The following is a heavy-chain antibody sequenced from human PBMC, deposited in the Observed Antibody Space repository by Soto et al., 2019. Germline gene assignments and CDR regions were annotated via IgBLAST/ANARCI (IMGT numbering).Heavy chain of an antibody. CDR2: IWYDGSNK. D-gene: IGHD2-2*01. CDR3: ARDPFGNCSSTSCYPDYFDY. CDR1: GFTFSSYG. Sequence: GGSLRLSCAASGFTFSSYGMHWVRQAPGKGLEWVAVIWYDGSNKYYADSVKARLTVTRANSKNTLYLQMNSLRAEDTAVYYCARDPFGNCSSTSCYPDYFDYWGQGTLVTVSS. V-gene: IGHV3-33*01. J-gene: IGHJ4*02.